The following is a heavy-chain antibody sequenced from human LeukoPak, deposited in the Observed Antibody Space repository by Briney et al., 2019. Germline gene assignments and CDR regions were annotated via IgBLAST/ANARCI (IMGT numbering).Heavy chain of an antibody. V-gene: IGHV4-34*01. D-gene: IGHD3-10*01. Sequence: SETLSLTCAVYGGSFSGYYWSWIRQPPGKGLEWIGEINHSGSTNYNPSLKSRVTISVDTSKNQFSLKLSSVTAADTAVYYCVRMVRYGSGSYPPAPFDYWGQGTLVTVSS. CDR3: VRMVRYGSGSYPPAPFDY. J-gene: IGHJ4*02. CDR2: INHSGST. CDR1: GGSFSGYY.